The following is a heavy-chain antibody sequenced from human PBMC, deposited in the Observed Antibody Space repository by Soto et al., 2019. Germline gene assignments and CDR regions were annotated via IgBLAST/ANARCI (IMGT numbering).Heavy chain of an antibody. J-gene: IGHJ5*02. CDR1: GGSISSGGYY. Sequence: PSETLSLTCTVSGGSISSGGYYWSWIRQHPGKGLEWIGYIYYSGSTYYNPSLKSRVTISVDTSKNQFSLKLSSVTAADTAVYYCARNKDTTGDWFDPWGQGTLVTVSS. V-gene: IGHV4-31*03. CDR2: IYYSGST. D-gene: IGHD1-26*01. CDR3: ARNKDTTGDWFDP.